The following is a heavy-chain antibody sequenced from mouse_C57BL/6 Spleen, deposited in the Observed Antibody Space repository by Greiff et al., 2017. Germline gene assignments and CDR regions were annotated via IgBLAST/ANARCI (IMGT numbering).Heavy chain of an antibody. Sequence: VQLQQSGAELVRPGSSVKLSCKASGYTFTSYWMHWVQQRPIQGLEWIGNIDPSDSETHYNQKFKDKATLTVDKSSSTAYMQLSSLTSEDSAVYYCAISIYYDTIDYWGQGTTLTVSS. CDR2: IDPSDSET. CDR1: GYTFTSYW. J-gene: IGHJ2*01. V-gene: IGHV1-52*01. CDR3: AISIYYDTIDY. D-gene: IGHD2-4*01.